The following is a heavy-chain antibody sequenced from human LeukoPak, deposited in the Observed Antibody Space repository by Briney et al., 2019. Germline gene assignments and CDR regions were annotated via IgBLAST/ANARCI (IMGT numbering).Heavy chain of an antibody. D-gene: IGHD2-2*01. J-gene: IGHJ3*02. CDR1: GYTFTGYY. CDR2: INPNSGGT. Sequence: ASVKVSCKASGYTFTGYYMHWVRQAPGQGLEWMGWINPNSGGTNYAQKFQGRVTMARDTSISTAYMELSRLRSDDTAVYYCAKDRSTSPKLGAFDIWGQGTMVTVSS. CDR3: AKDRSTSPKLGAFDI. V-gene: IGHV1-2*02.